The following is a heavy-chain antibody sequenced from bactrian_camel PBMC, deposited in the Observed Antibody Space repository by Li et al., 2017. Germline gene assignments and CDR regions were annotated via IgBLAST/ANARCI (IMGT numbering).Heavy chain of an antibody. D-gene: IGHD5*01. Sequence: VQLVESGGGLVQPGGSLRLSCAASGFTFSSYGMGWVRQAPGNGLEWIAVVKGAGSTTYYSDSMKGRFTISRDNAKNTVYLQMNSLKTEDTAIYYCAKDYVDGLGIEYWGQGTQVTVS. CDR1: GFTFSSYG. J-gene: IGHJ4*01. CDR3: AKDYVDGLGIEY. CDR2: VKGAGSTT. V-gene: IGHV3S40*01.